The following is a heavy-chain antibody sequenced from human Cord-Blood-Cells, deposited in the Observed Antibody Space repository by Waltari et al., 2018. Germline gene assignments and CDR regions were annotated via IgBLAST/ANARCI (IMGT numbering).Heavy chain of an antibody. D-gene: IGHD3-22*01. CDR2: INHSGST. J-gene: IGHJ5*02. Sequence: QVQLQQWGAGLLKPSETLSLTCAVYGGSFSGYYWSWIRQPPGKGLEWIGEINHSGSTNYNPSLKSRFTISVDTSKNQFSLKLSSVTAADTAVYYCARHYYYDSSGYYYWFDPWGQGTLVTVSS. CDR1: GGSFSGYY. CDR3: ARHYYYDSSGYYYWFDP. V-gene: IGHV4-34*01.